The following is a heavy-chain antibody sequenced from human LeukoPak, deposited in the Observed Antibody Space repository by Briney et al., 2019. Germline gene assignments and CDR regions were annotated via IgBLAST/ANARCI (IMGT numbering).Heavy chain of an antibody. Sequence: ASETLSHTCTVSGRSISSSSDYWGWIRQAPGKGLEWIGRIYYHENTYYNSSLKSRVTISVDTSKNQFSLKLNSVTAADTAVYFCARRAYSAAYWKHFDYWGQGTLVTVSS. CDR3: ARRAYSAAYWKHFDY. D-gene: IGHD1-1*01. V-gene: IGHV4-39*01. CDR1: GRSISSSSDY. J-gene: IGHJ4*02. CDR2: IYYHENT.